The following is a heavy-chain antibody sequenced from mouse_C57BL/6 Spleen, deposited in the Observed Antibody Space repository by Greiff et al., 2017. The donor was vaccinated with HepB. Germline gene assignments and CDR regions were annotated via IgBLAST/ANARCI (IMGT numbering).Heavy chain of an antibody. CDR1: GYTFTSYW. J-gene: IGHJ1*03. CDR2: IYPSDSET. CDR3: AGGGYDGYSPEYFDV. V-gene: IGHV1-61*01. Sequence: QVQLQQPGAELVRPGSSVKLSCKASGYTFTSYWMDWVKQRPGQGLEWIGNIYPSDSETHYNQKFKDKATLTVDKSSSTAYMQLSSLTSEDSAVYSCAGGGYDGYSPEYFDVWGTGTTVTVAS. D-gene: IGHD2-3*01.